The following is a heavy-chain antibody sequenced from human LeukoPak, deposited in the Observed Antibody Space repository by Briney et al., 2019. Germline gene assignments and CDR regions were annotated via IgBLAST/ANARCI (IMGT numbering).Heavy chain of an antibody. V-gene: IGHV4-4*09. J-gene: IGHJ5*02. CDR3: ARTANRFDH. CDR2: IYTSGST. Sequence: SETLSLTCTVSGGSISSYYWSWIRQPPGKGLEWIGYIYTSGSTNYNPSLKSRVTISVDTSKNQFSLKLSSVTAADTAVYYCARTANRFDHWGQGTLVTVSS. D-gene: IGHD6-25*01. CDR1: GGSISSYY.